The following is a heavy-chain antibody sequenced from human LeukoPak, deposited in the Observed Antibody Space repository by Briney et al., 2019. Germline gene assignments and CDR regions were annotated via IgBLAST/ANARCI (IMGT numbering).Heavy chain of an antibody. J-gene: IGHJ4*02. CDR1: GFTFNRYW. D-gene: IGHD2-2*02. Sequence: PGGSLRLSXAASGFTFNRYWMSWVRQAPGKGMEWVANIKEDGNEKYYVESVKGRFTISRDNANSSLYLQMNSLRAEDTAVYYCARAQSIVVVPAAIPSDYWGQGTLVVVSS. CDR2: IKEDGNEK. V-gene: IGHV3-7*01. CDR3: ARAQSIVVVPAAIPSDY.